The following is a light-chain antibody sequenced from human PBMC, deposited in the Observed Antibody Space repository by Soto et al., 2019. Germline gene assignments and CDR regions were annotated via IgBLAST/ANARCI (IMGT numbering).Light chain of an antibody. CDR3: QQYGNSPWT. Sequence: EIVLTQSPGTLSLSPGERATLSCRASQSVSSSSLAWYQQRPGQAPRLLIYSASSRATGIPDRFSGSGSGTDFTLTISRLEPEDFAVYYCQQYGNSPWTFGQGTKVEIK. CDR1: QSVSSSS. V-gene: IGKV3-20*01. CDR2: SAS. J-gene: IGKJ1*01.